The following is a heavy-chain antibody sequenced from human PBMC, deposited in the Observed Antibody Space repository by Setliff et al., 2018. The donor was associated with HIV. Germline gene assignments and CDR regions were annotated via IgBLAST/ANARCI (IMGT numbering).Heavy chain of an antibody. J-gene: IGHJ4*02. V-gene: IGHV1-69*10. CDR1: GDSLSSQY. CDR3: ARGPLYGYDRGYFDY. CDR2: IIPIARIP. Sequence: SVKVSCKASGDSLSSQYFHWVRQAPGQGPEWMGGIIPIARIPNYAQKFQDRVTITADESTSTVYMEISSLTSEDTALYYCARGPLYGYDRGYFDYWGQGTLVTVSS. D-gene: IGHD5-12*01.